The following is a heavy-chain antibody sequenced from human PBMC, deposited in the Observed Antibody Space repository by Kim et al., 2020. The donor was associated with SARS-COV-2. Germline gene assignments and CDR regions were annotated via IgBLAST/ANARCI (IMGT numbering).Heavy chain of an antibody. V-gene: IGHV3-13*04. Sequence: GGSLRLSCAASGFTFSSYDMHWVRQGTGKGLEWVSSISIVGDTYYLGSVRGRFTISRENARNSLFLQMNSLTAGDTAVYYCTRASGDYHFDYWGQGTLVTVSS. CDR1: GFTFSSYD. D-gene: IGHD4-17*01. J-gene: IGHJ4*02. CDR2: ISIVGDT. CDR3: TRASGDYHFDY.